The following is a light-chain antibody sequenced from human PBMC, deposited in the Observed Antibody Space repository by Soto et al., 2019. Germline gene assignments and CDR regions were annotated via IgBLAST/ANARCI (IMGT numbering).Light chain of an antibody. J-gene: IGKJ1*01. CDR2: AAS. CDR3: QQYGSSVTWT. Sequence: EVVLTQSPGTVSLSPGERATLSCRASQSVTSNYLAWYQQKPGQAPRLLIYAASSRATGIPDRFSGSGSGTDVTLSISRLEPEDCAVYYCQQYGSSVTWTFGQGTKVEIK. V-gene: IGKV3-20*01. CDR1: QSVTSNY.